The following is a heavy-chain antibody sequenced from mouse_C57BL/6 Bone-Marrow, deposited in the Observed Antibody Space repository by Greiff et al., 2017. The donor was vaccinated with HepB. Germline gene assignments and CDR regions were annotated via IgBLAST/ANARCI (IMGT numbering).Heavy chain of an antibody. CDR3: AREDSNGAY. CDR2: INPNNGGT. Sequence: EVQLQQSGPELVKPGASVKISCKASGYTFTDYYMNWVKQSHGKSLEWIGDINPNNGGTSYNQKFKGKATLTVDKSSSTAYMELRSLTSEDSAVYYCAREDSNGAYWGQGTLVTVSA. V-gene: IGHV1-26*01. CDR1: GYTFTDYY. D-gene: IGHD2-5*01. J-gene: IGHJ3*01.